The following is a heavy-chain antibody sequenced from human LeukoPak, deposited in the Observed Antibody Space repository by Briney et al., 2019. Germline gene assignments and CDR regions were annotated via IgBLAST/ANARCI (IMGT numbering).Heavy chain of an antibody. J-gene: IGHJ4*02. CDR1: GYTLTELS. CDR3: ATGVARLGRFDY. V-gene: IGHV1-24*01. CDR2: FDPEDGET. Sequence: GASVKVSCKVSGYTLTELSMHWVRQAPGKGLEWMGGFDPEDGETIYAQKFQGRGTMTEDTSTDTAYMELSSLRSEDTAVYYCATGVARLGRFDYWGQGTLVTVSS. D-gene: IGHD5-12*01.